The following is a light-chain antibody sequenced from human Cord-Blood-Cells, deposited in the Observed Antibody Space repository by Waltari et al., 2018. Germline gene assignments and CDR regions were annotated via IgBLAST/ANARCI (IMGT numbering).Light chain of an antibody. CDR1: SSAVVGVNY. CDR3: SSYTSSSTYV. V-gene: IGLV2-14*01. Sequence: QSALTQPASVSGSPGQSITTSCADTSSAVVGVNYVSWYQPHPGKAPQLMIYDVSNRPSGVSNRFSGSKSGNTASLTISGLQAEDEADYYCSSYTSSSTYVFGTGTKVTVL. J-gene: IGLJ1*01. CDR2: DVS.